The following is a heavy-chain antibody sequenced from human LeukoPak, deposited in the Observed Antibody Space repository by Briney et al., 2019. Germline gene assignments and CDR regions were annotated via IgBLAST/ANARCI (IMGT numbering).Heavy chain of an antibody. D-gene: IGHD6-13*01. CDR2: ISYDGSNL. CDR1: GFTFSSYG. CDR3: AKDILAAGLFFDY. Sequence: GGSLRLSCAASGFTFSSYGMHWVRQAPGKGLEWVAVISYDGSNLDYADSVKGRFTISRDNSKNTLYLQMNGLRAEDTAVYYCAKDILAAGLFFDYWGLGTLVTVSS. V-gene: IGHV3-30-3*01. J-gene: IGHJ4*02.